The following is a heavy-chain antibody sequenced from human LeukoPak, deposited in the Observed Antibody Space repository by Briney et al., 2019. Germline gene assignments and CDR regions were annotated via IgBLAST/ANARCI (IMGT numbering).Heavy chain of an antibody. CDR2: ISAYNGHT. Sequence: ASVKVSCKASGYTFTSYGLTWVRQAPGQGLEWMGWISAYNGHTKYPQKLQGRVTITTDTSTSTAYMELRSLRSDDTAVYYCARGFPPSRNHDSSGYYSYYFDYWGQRTLVTVSS. J-gene: IGHJ4*02. CDR1: GYTFTSYG. CDR3: ARGFPPSRNHDSSGYYSYYFDY. V-gene: IGHV1-18*01. D-gene: IGHD3-22*01.